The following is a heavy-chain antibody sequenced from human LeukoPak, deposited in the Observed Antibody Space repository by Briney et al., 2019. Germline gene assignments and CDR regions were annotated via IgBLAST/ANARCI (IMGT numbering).Heavy chain of an antibody. CDR2: ISSSSSTI. CDR1: GFTFNSYS. Sequence: PGGSLRLSCAASGFTFNSYSMNCVRQAPGKGLDWVSYISSSSSTIYYADSVKGRFTISRDNAKNSLYLQMNSLRAEDTAVYYCAGESFMITFGGERYAFDIWGQGTMVTVSS. CDR3: AGESFMITFGGERYAFDI. V-gene: IGHV3-48*04. J-gene: IGHJ3*02. D-gene: IGHD3-16*01.